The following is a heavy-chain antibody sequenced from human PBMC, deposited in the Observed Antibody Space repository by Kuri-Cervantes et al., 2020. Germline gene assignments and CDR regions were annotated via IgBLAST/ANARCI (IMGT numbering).Heavy chain of an antibody. V-gene: IGHV3-66*01. D-gene: IGHD7-27*01. CDR3: ARDATGGLDY. CDR1: GFTVSSNY. CDR2: IYSGGST. J-gene: IGHJ4*02. Sequence: GESLKISCAASGFTVSSNYMSWVRQAPGKGLEWVSAIYSGGSTYYADSVKGRFTISRDNSKNTLYLQMNSLRAEDTAVYYCARDATGGLDYWGQGTLVTVSS.